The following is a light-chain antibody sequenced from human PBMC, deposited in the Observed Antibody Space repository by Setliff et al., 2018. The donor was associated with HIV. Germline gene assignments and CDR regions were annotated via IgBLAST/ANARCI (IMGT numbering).Light chain of an antibody. V-gene: IGLV3-21*03. J-gene: IGLJ1*01. CDR2: DNS. CDR1: KFGSKS. Sequence: SYELTQPPSVSVAPGKTARITWGVNKFGSKSVHWYQQKPGQAPVLVVYDNSDRPSGIPERFSGSNSGNTATLTISRVEAGDEADYYCQVWDSRSHHYVVGTGTKVTVL. CDR3: QVWDSRSHHYV.